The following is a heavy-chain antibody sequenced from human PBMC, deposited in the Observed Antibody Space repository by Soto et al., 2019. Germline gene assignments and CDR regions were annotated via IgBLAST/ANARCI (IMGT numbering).Heavy chain of an antibody. D-gene: IGHD6-19*01. V-gene: IGHV1-3*04. CDR3: ARDEAVASGN. Sequence: QVQLVQSGAEVKKPGASVKVSCRASGYTFSSSPLHWVRQAPGQRPEWMGWINTANDDTKYSQKFQDRVTLTRDTSASTAYMEVSSLTPEDTAAYYCARDEAVASGNWGQGTLVTVSS. CDR1: GYTFSSSP. CDR2: INTANDDT. J-gene: IGHJ4*02.